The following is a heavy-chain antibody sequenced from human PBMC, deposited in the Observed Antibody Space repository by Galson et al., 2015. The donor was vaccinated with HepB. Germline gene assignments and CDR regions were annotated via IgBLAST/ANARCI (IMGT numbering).Heavy chain of an antibody. CDR1: GFSLSNARMG. D-gene: IGHD1-26*01. CDR3: APSRGELPDY. J-gene: IGHJ4*02. CDR2: IFSNDEK. Sequence: PALVKPTQTLTLTCTVSGFSLSNARMGVSWIRQHPGTALEWLAHIFSNDEKSYSTSLKSRLTISKDTSKSQVVLTMTNMDPVDTDIYYCAPSRGELPDYWGQGTLVTVSS. V-gene: IGHV2-26*01.